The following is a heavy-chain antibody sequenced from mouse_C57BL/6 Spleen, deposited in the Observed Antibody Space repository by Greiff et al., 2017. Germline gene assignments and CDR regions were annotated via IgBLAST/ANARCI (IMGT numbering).Heavy chain of an antibody. CDR2: IWRGGST. D-gene: IGHD1-1*01. CDR1: GFSLTSYG. Sequence: QVQLQQSGPGLVQPSQSLSITCTVSGFSLTSYGVHWVRQSPGTGLEWLAVIWRGGSTDYNAAFMYGLSITKDNSKSQVFFKMNSLQADDTAIYYCAKNYYGSSYGWYFDVWGTGTTVTVSS. CDR3: AKNYYGSSYGWYFDV. J-gene: IGHJ1*03. V-gene: IGHV2-5*01.